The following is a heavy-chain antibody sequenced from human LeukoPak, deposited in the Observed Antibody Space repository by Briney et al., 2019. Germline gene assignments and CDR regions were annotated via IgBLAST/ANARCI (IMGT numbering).Heavy chain of an antibody. Sequence: SSETLSLTCTVSGGSVSSTNSYWAWIRQSPGKGLEWIGSIYYSGNTYYNASLKSQVSISIDTSKNQFSLRLTSVTAADTAVYYCARQTGSGLFILPGGQGTLVTVSS. D-gene: IGHD3/OR15-3a*01. J-gene: IGHJ4*02. CDR1: GGSVSSTNSY. CDR2: IYYSGNT. CDR3: ARQTGSGLFILP. V-gene: IGHV4-39*01.